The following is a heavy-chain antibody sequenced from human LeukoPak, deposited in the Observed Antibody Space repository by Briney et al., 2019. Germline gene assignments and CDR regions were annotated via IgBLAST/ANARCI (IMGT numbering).Heavy chain of an antibody. CDR2: ISGSGGST. D-gene: IGHD2-2*01. CDR3: AKMGVRQLLAVGRGMDV. Sequence: GGSLGLSCAASGFTFSSYAMSWVRQAPGKGLEWVSAISGSGGSTYYADSVKGRFTISRDNSKNTLYLQMNSLRAEDTAVYYCAKMGVRQLLAVGRGMDVWGQGTTVTVSS. J-gene: IGHJ6*02. CDR1: GFTFSSYA. V-gene: IGHV3-23*01.